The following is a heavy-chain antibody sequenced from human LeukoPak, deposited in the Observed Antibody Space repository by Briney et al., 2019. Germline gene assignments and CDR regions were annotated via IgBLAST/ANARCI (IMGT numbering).Heavy chain of an antibody. J-gene: IGHJ2*01. CDR1: GFTFSSYW. CDR2: IKQDGSEK. Sequence: GGSLRLSCAASGFTFSSYWMSWVRQAPGKGLEWVANIKQDGSEKYYADSVKGRFTISRDNSKNTLYVQMNSLRAEDTAVYYCAKGWVTTGYFDLWGRGTLVTVSS. D-gene: IGHD4-17*01. V-gene: IGHV3-7*01. CDR3: AKGWVTTGYFDL.